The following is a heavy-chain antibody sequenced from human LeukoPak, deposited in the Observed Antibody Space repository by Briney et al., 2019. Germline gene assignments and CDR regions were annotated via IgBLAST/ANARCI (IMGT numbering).Heavy chain of an antibody. CDR1: GYTFMSYD. CDR3: ARALSWTTESYYYMDV. J-gene: IGHJ6*03. D-gene: IGHD3/OR15-3a*01. CDR2: MNLNSLNT. Sequence: ASVKVSCKTSGYTFMSYDINWVRQATGQGLEWMGWMNLNSLNTGYGQKFQGRVTLTMNTSISTAYMELSSLRSEDTAVYYCARALSWTTESYYYMDVWGKGTTVNVSS. V-gene: IGHV1-8*01.